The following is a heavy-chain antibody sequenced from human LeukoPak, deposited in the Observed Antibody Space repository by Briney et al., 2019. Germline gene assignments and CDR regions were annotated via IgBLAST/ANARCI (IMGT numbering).Heavy chain of an antibody. Sequence: SETLSLTCTVSGGSISSTNYFWGWIRQPPGKGLEWIGSIYYSGTTYYNPSLKSRVSMSVDTSKKHFSLKLNTVTAADTAVYYCARFVRGALWGPFDYWGQGTLVTVSS. CDR3: ARFVRGALWGPFDY. CDR2: IYYSGTT. J-gene: IGHJ4*02. CDR1: GGSISSTNYF. D-gene: IGHD3-10*01. V-gene: IGHV4-39*02.